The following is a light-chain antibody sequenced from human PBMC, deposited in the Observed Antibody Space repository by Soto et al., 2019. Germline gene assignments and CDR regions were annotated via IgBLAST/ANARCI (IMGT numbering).Light chain of an antibody. CDR1: SSNIGSHN. CDR3: AAWDDSLKVYV. V-gene: IGLV1-44*01. Sequence: QSVLAQSPSASGTPGQKVTISCSGNSSNIGSHNVRWYQQLPGTAPKLLIYSNNQRPSGVPDRVSGSKSGTSASLAISGLQSEDEADYYCAAWDDSLKVYVFGTGTKVTVL. CDR2: SNN. J-gene: IGLJ1*01.